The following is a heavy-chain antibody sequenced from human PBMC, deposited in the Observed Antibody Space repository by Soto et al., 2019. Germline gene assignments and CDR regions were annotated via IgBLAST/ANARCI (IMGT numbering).Heavy chain of an antibody. J-gene: IGHJ1*01. Sequence: ASVKVSCKASGYLFTAYSMHRVRLAPGQGLEWMGVVNPSGGSTKYAQNFQGRVTMTRDTSTTTIYMELSSLRSDDTAIYYCAREENCSGGTCYSEYFHRWGQGTLVTVPQ. CDR2: VNPSGGST. D-gene: IGHD2-15*01. V-gene: IGHV1-46*01. CDR3: AREENCSGGTCYSEYFHR. CDR1: GYLFTAYS.